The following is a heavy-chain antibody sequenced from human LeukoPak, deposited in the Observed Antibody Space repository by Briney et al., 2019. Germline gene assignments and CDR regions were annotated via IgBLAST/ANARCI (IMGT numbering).Heavy chain of an antibody. CDR1: GGTFSSYA. V-gene: IGHV1-69*13. CDR2: IIPIFGTA. CDR3: AREYGQWLALDY. Sequence: SVKVSCTASGGTFSSYAISWVRQAPGQGLEWMGGIIPIFGTADYAQKFQGRVTITADESTSTAYMELSSLRSEDTAVYYCAREYGQWLALDYWGQGTLVTVSS. J-gene: IGHJ4*02. D-gene: IGHD6-19*01.